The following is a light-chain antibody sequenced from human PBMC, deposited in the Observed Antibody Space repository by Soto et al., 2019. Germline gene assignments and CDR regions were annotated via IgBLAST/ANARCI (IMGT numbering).Light chain of an antibody. Sequence: EIVLTQSPATLSLSPGERATLSCRASQSVSSHLAWYQQKPGQPPRLLIYDASNRATGIPAKFSGGGSGTDFTLTIGSLEPEDSAVYYCQQRSSWPETFGQGTKLEMK. CDR1: QSVSSH. CDR2: DAS. V-gene: IGKV3-11*01. CDR3: QQRSSWPET. J-gene: IGKJ2*01.